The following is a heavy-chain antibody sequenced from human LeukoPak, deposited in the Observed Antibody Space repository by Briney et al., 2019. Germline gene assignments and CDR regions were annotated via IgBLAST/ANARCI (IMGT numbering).Heavy chain of an antibody. Sequence: GGSLRLSCTASGFTFGDYAMSWVRQAPGKVLEWVGFIRSKAYGGTTEYAASVKGRFTISRDDSKSIAYLQMNSLKTEDTAVYYCTREESHYDILYWFDPWGQGTLVTVSS. CDR3: TREESHYDILYWFDP. D-gene: IGHD3-9*01. CDR2: IRSKAYGGTT. J-gene: IGHJ5*02. V-gene: IGHV3-49*04. CDR1: GFTFGDYA.